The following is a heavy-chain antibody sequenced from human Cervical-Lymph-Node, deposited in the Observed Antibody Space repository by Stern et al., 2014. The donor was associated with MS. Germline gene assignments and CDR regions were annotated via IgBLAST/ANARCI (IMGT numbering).Heavy chain of an antibody. J-gene: IGHJ4*02. CDR2: IYYSGST. D-gene: IGHD5-12*01. CDR1: GGSISSYY. V-gene: IGHV4-59*01. Sequence: QVQLQESGPGLVKPSETLSLTCTVSGGSISSYYWSWIRQPPGKGLEWIGYIYYSGSTNYNPSLKSRVTISVDTAKNQFSLKLSSVTAADTAVYYCARGGYSGYDLRYWGQGTLVTVSS. CDR3: ARGGYSGYDLRY.